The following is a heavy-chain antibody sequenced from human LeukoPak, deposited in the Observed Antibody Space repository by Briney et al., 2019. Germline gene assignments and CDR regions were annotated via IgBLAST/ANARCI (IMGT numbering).Heavy chain of an antibody. D-gene: IGHD3-10*01. Sequence: GSLRLSCAASGISFSSHGMHWVRQAPGKGLEWVAVIWYDGSNIYYADSVKGRFTISRDNSKNTLYLQMNSLRAEDTALYYCARVSERTVRGVYYYYYGMDVWGQGTTVTVSS. J-gene: IGHJ6*02. CDR2: IWYDGSNI. CDR3: ARVSERTVRGVYYYYYGMDV. V-gene: IGHV3-33*01. CDR1: GISFSSHG.